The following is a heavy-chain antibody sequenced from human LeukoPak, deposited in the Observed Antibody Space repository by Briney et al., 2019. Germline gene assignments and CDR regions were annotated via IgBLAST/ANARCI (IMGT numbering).Heavy chain of an antibody. J-gene: IGHJ4*02. CDR3: AKDQDYSYSRTFDY. D-gene: IGHD2-15*01. Sequence: PGRSLRLSCAASGFTFSSYAMHWVRQAPGKGLEWVSAISGSGGSTYYADSVKGRFTISRDNSKNTLYLQMNSLRAEDTAVYYCAKDQDYSYSRTFDYWGQGTLVTVSS. CDR1: GFTFSSYA. CDR2: ISGSGGST. V-gene: IGHV3-23*01.